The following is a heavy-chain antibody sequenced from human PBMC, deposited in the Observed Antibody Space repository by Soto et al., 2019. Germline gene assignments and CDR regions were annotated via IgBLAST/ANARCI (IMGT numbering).Heavy chain of an antibody. J-gene: IGHJ3*02. CDR3: ARDLYYDSSGYAGHAFDI. D-gene: IGHD3-22*01. Sequence: SETLSLTCAVYGGSFSGYYWSWIRQPPGKGLEWIGEINHSGSTNYNPSLKSRVPISVDTSKNQFSLKLSSVTAADTAVYYCARDLYYDSSGYAGHAFDIWGQGTMVTVSS. CDR2: INHSGST. V-gene: IGHV4-34*01. CDR1: GGSFSGYY.